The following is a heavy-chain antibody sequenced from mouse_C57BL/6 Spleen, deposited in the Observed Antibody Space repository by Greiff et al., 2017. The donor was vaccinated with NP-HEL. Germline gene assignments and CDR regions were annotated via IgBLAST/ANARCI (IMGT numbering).Heavy chain of an antibody. J-gene: IGHJ4*01. CDR3: TRSYYYGSYYYAMDY. CDR1: GFTFSSYA. Sequence: EVKLVESGEGLVKPGGSLKLSCAASGFTFSSYAMSWVCQTPEKRLEWVAYISSGGDYIYYADTVKGRFTISRDNARNTLYLQMSSLKSEDTAMYYCTRSYYYGSYYYAMDYWGQGTSVTVSS. D-gene: IGHD1-1*01. CDR2: ISSGGDYI. V-gene: IGHV5-9-1*02.